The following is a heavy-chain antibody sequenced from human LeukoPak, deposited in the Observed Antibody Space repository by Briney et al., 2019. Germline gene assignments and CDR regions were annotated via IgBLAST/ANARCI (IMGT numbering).Heavy chain of an antibody. Sequence: PGGSLRLSCAASGFTFSSYAMSWVRQAPGKGLEWVSVISGSGGSTDYADSVKGRFTISRGNSKNTLYQEMNSLRAEDTAVYYCAKAKGEDYWGQGTLVTVSS. CDR3: AKAKGEDY. V-gene: IGHV3-23*01. D-gene: IGHD3-16*01. CDR2: ISGSGGST. J-gene: IGHJ4*02. CDR1: GFTFSSYA.